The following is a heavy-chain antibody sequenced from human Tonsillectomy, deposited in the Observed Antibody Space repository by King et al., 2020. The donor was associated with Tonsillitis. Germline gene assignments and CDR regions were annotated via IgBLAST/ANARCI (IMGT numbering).Heavy chain of an antibody. CDR1: GGSISSSSYY. J-gene: IGHJ4*02. D-gene: IGHD5-18*01. CDR2: MSYSGST. Sequence: QLQESGPGLVKPSETLSLTCTVSGGSISSSSYYWGWIRQPPGKGLEWIGSMSYSGSTYYNPSLKSRVTISVDTSKNQFSLKLSSVTAADTAVYYCAGRSWIHLYYFDVWGQGTLVTVSS. V-gene: IGHV4-39*01. CDR3: AGRSWIHLYYFDV.